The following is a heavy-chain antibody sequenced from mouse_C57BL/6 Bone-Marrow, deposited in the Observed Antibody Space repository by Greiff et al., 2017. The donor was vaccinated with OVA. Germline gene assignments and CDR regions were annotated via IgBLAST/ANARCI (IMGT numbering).Heavy chain of an antibody. J-gene: IGHJ3*01. V-gene: IGHV1-69*01. CDR1: GYTFTSYW. D-gene: IGHD2-4*01. Sequence: VQLQQPGAELVMPGASVKLSCKASGYTFTSYWMHWVKQRPGQGLEWIGEIDPSDSYTNYNQKFKGKSTLTVDKSSSTAYMQLSSLTSEDSAVYDGARDDYDGAWFAYWGQGTLVTVSA. CDR3: ARDDYDGAWFAY. CDR2: IDPSDSYT.